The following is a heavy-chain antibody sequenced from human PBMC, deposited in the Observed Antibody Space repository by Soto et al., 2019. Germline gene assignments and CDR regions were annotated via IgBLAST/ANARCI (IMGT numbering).Heavy chain of an antibody. CDR1: GASISPGSYY. V-gene: IGHV4-61*05. CDR3: ARHLLLYYYDSSGYYLRDAFDI. D-gene: IGHD3-22*01. J-gene: IGHJ3*02. Sequence: SETLSLTCTVSGASISPGSYYWAWIRQPPGQGLEWIGYIYYSGSTNYNPSLKSRVTISVDTSKNQFSLKLSSVTAADTAVYYCARHLLLYYYDSSGYYLRDAFDIWGQGTMVTVSS. CDR2: IYYSGST.